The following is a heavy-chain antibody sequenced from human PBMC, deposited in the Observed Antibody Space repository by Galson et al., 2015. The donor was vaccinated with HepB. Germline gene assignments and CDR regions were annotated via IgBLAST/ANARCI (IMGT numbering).Heavy chain of an antibody. D-gene: IGHD5-18*01. CDR1: GFTFSSSI. CDR2: ISISSSTI. V-gene: IGHV3-48*02. Sequence: SLRLSCAASGFTFSSSIMNWVRQAPGKGLEWVSYISISSSTIYYADSVKGRFTISRDNAKNSLYPQMNSLRDDDTAVYYCATVRRYSYGYDYWGQGTLVTVSS. J-gene: IGHJ4*02. CDR3: ATVRRYSYGYDY.